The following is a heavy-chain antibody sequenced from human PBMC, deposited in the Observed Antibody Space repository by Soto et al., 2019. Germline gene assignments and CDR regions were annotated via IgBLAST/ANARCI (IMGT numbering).Heavy chain of an antibody. V-gene: IGHV3-23*01. D-gene: IGHD3-10*01. CDR1: GFTFSSYS. CDR3: AKKVNSGSGSQFFDY. Sequence: LRLSCAASGFTFSSYSMSWVRQSPWKWLEWVSGFRSGGDDDTTYYADSVRGRFTISRDNSKNTLFLQMNSLRAEDTAIYYCAKKVNSGSGSQFFDYWGQGTLVTVSS. CDR2: FRSGGDDDTT. J-gene: IGHJ4*02.